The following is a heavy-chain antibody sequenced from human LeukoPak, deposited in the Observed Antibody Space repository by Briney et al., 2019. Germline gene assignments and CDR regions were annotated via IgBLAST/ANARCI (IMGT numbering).Heavy chain of an antibody. D-gene: IGHD3-9*01. V-gene: IGHV3-30*18. CDR1: GFTFSSYG. CDR3: AKTGYFDWLLSDY. Sequence: GGSLRLSCAASGFTFSSYGMHWVRQAPGKGLEWVAVISYDGSNKYYADSVKGRFTISRDNSKNTLYLQMNSLRAEDTAVYYCAKTGYFDWLLSDYWGQGTLVTVSS. CDR2: ISYDGSNK. J-gene: IGHJ4*02.